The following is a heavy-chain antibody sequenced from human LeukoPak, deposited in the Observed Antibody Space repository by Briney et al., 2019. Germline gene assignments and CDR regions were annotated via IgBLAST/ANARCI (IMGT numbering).Heavy chain of an antibody. J-gene: IGHJ4*02. CDR2: LNSYETSS. Sequence: PGMSLRLSCAASGFPFTDYWMHWVRQVPGKGLVWVSRLNSYETSSRHAASVKGRFTISRDNAKNTVYLKMSSLRTDDTAVYYCVRGGRSQVRGGYYFDYWGRGTLVTVSS. CDR1: GFPFTDYW. V-gene: IGHV3-74*01. D-gene: IGHD3-10*01. CDR3: VRGGRSQVRGGYYFDY.